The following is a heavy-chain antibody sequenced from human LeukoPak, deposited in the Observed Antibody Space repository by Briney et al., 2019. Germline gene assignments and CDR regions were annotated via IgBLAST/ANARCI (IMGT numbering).Heavy chain of an antibody. CDR2: MNPNSGNT. Sequence: GASVKVSCKASGYTFTSYDINWVRQATGQGLEWMGWMNPNSGNTGYAQKFQGRVTITRNTSISTAYMELSSLRSEDTAVYYCARGRSYDFWSGYYRLPWFDPWGQGTLVTVSS. J-gene: IGHJ5*02. CDR3: ARGRSYDFWSGYYRLPWFDP. D-gene: IGHD3-3*01. V-gene: IGHV1-8*03. CDR1: GYTFTSYD.